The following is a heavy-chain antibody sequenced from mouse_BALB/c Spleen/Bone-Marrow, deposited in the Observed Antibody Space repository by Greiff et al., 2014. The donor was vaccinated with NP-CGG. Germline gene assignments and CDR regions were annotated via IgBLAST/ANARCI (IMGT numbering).Heavy chain of an antibody. CDR1: GYTFTTYD. CDR3: ARGGDYHYFDY. CDR2: ISPGDGNT. D-gene: IGHD2-4*01. J-gene: IGHJ2*01. V-gene: IGHV1S56*01. Sequence: QVQLQQSGPELVKPGALAKISCKASGYTFTTYDINWVKQRPGQGLEWIGWISPGDGNTNYNEKFKGKATLTADKSSSTAYMQLSSLTSENSAVYFCARGGDYHYFDYWGQGTTLTVSS.